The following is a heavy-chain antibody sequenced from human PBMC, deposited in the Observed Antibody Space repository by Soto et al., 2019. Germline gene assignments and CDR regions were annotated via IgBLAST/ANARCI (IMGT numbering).Heavy chain of an antibody. Sequence: SETLSLTCTVSGGSVSSGSYYWSWIRQPPGKGLEWIGYIYYSGSTNYNPSLKSRVTISVDTSKNQFSLKLSSVTAADTAVYYCSRAYYDYVWGSYCFDYWGQGTLVTVAS. CDR2: IYYSGST. V-gene: IGHV4-61*01. D-gene: IGHD3-16*01. CDR1: GGSVSSGSYY. J-gene: IGHJ4*02. CDR3: SRAYYDYVWGSYCFDY.